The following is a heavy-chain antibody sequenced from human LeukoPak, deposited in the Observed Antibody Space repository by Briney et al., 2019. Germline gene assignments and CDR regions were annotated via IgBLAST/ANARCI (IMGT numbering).Heavy chain of an antibody. CDR3: ARAVGATLDAFDI. J-gene: IGHJ3*02. V-gene: IGHV1-46*03. CDR2: INPSGGST. D-gene: IGHD1-26*01. CDR1: GYTFTSYY. Sequence: ASVEVSCKASGYTFTSYYMHWVRQAPGQGLEWMGIINPSGGSTSYAQKFQGRVTMTRDTSTSTVYMELSSLRSEDTAVYYCARAVGATLDAFDIWGQGTMVTVSS.